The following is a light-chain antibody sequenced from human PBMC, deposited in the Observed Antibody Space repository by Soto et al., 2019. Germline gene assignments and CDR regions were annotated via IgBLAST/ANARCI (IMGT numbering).Light chain of an antibody. CDR2: GSS. J-gene: IGKJ5*01. V-gene: IGKV3-20*01. CDR3: QQYVRAPIT. CDR1: QSITSSY. Sequence: EIVLTQSPGTLSLSPGERATLSCRASQSITSSYLAWYQQKPGQAPRLLIYGSSSRATGIPDWFSGSGSGTDFTLTISRLEPEDFVVYYCQQYVRAPITFGQGTRLEIK.